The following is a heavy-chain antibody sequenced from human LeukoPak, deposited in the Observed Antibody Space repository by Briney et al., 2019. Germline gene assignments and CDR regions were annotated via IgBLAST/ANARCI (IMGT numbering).Heavy chain of an antibody. CDR1: GGSISNSNW. CDR3: ARDPPRGYGMDV. J-gene: IGHJ6*02. V-gene: IGHV4-4*02. CDR2: IYHSGST. Sequence: SETLSLTCTVSGGSISNSNWWSWVRQTPGKGLEWIGEIYHSGSTNYNPSLKSRVPISVDKSKNQYSLNLSSVTAADTAVYYCARDPPRGYGMDVWGPGITVTVSS.